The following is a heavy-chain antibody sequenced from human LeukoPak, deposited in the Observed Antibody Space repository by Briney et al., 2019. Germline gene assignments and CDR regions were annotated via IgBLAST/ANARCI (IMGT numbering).Heavy chain of an antibody. CDR3: ARVGYSSSWKYYYYYMDV. V-gene: IGHV1-69*05. Sequence: ASVKVSCKASGGTFSSYAISWVRQAPGQGLEWVGGIIPIFGTANYAQKFQGRVTITTDESTSTAYMELSSLRSEDTAVYYCARVGYSSSWKYYYYYMDVWGKGTTVTVSS. CDR1: GGTFSSYA. CDR2: IIPIFGTA. J-gene: IGHJ6*03. D-gene: IGHD6-13*01.